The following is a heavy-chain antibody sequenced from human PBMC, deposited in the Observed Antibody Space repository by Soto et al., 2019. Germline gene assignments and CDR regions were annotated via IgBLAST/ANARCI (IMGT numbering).Heavy chain of an antibody. CDR2: INHSGST. J-gene: IGHJ6*02. V-gene: IGHV4-34*01. D-gene: IGHD3-16*01. Sequence: SETLSLTCAVYGGSFSGYYWSWIRQPPGKGLEWIGEINHSGSTNYNPSLKSRVTISVDTSKNQFSLKLSSVTAADTAVYYCASRRGGTYGMDVWGQGTTVTVSS. CDR1: GGSFSGYY. CDR3: ASRRGGTYGMDV.